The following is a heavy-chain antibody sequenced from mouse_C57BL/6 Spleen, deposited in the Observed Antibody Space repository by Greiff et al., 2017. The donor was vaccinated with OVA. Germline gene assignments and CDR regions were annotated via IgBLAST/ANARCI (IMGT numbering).Heavy chain of an antibody. CDR1: GYAFSSYW. CDR2: IYPGDGDT. J-gene: IGHJ4*01. CDR3: ARQPSGYAMDY. V-gene: IGHV1-80*01. D-gene: IGHD3-1*01. Sequence: VKLQESGAELVKPGASVKISCTASGYAFSSYWMNWVKQRPGKGLEWIGQIYPGDGDTTYNGKFKGKATLTADKSSSTAYMQLSSLTSEDSAVYFCARQPSGYAMDYWGQGTSVTVSS.